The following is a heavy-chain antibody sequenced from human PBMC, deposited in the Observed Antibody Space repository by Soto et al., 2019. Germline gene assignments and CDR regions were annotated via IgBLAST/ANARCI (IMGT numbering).Heavy chain of an antibody. CDR1: GGTFSSYA. Sequence: QVQLVQSGAEVKKPGSSVKVSCKASGGTFSSYAISWVRQAPGQGLEWMGGIIPIFGTANYAQKFQGRVTLTADESTSTAYMELSSLRAEDTAVYYCARFSVGYCSSTSCYSYGMDVWGQGTTVTVSS. V-gene: IGHV1-69*01. CDR3: ARFSVGYCSSTSCYSYGMDV. D-gene: IGHD2-2*01. J-gene: IGHJ6*02. CDR2: IIPIFGTA.